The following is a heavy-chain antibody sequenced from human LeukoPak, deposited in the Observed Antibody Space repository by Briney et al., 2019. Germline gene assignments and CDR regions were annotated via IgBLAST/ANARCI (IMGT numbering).Heavy chain of an antibody. CDR3: ARGQWLVHQAFDY. D-gene: IGHD6-19*01. CDR1: GFTFSSYG. V-gene: IGHV3-33*01. Sequence: GGSLRLSCAASGFTFSSYGMHWVRQAPGKGLEWVAVIWYDGSNKYYADSVKGRFTISRDNSKNTLYLQMNSLRAEDTAVYYCARGQWLVHQAFDYWGQGTLVTVSS. J-gene: IGHJ4*02. CDR2: IWYDGSNK.